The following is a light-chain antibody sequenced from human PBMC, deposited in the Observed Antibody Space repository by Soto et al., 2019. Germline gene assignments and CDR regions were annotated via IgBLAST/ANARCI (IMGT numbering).Light chain of an antibody. CDR1: QGVSNY. V-gene: IGKV1-39*01. J-gene: IGKJ2*01. CDR2: AAS. CDR3: QQSYRTTHT. Sequence: DIQMTQSPSSLSASVGDRVTIGCRASQGVSNYLIWYQQRQGRAPKLLIYAASNLVSGVPSRFSGSGSGTNFTLTISSLQPEDFATYYCQQSYRTTHTFGQGTKLETK.